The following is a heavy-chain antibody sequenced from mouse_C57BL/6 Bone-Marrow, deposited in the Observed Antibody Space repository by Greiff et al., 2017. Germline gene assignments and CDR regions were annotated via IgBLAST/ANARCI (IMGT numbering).Heavy chain of an antibody. CDR2: IHPSDSDT. J-gene: IGHJ1*03. CDR3: AIHPCSDWYFDV. CDR1: GYTFPSSW. V-gene: IGHV1-74*01. Sequence: QVQLQQPGAELVKPGASVKVSCKASGYTFPSSWMHWVKQRPGQGLEWIGRIHPSDSDTTYNQKFKGKATLTVDKSSSTAYMQLSSLTSEDSAVYDCAIHPCSDWYFDVWGTGTTVTVSS.